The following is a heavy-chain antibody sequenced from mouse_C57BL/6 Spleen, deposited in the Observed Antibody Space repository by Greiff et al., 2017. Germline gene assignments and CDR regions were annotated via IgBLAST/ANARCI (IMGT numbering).Heavy chain of an antibody. CDR1: GYTFTSYW. CDR3: ARGGIYYDGSSLFDY. J-gene: IGHJ2*01. CDR2: IYPGSGST. D-gene: IGHD1-1*01. Sequence: QVQLQQPGAELVKPGASVKMSCKASGYTFTSYWITWVKQRPGQGLEWIGDIYPGSGSTNYNEKFKSKATLTVDTSSSTAYMQLSSLTSEDSAVYYCARGGIYYDGSSLFDYWGQGTTLTVSS. V-gene: IGHV1-55*01.